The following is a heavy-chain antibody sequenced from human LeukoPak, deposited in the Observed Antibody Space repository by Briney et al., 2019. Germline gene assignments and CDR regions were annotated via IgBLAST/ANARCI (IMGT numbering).Heavy chain of an antibody. D-gene: IGHD3-3*01. J-gene: IGHJ4*02. Sequence: SGPTLVKPTQTLTLTCTFSGFSLSTSGVGVGWIRQPPGKALEWLALIYWNDDKRYSPSLKSRLTITKDTSKNQVVLTMTNMDPVDTATYYCAHSGGITIFGVAIGDFDYWGQGTLVTVSS. CDR2: IYWNDDK. V-gene: IGHV2-5*01. CDR3: AHSGGITIFGVAIGDFDY. CDR1: GFSLSTSGVG.